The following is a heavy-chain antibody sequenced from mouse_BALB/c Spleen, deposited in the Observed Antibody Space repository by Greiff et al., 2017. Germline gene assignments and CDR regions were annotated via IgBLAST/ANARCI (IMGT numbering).Heavy chain of an antibody. CDR3: ARHDYGSSYAPFDY. CDR1: GFTFSSYG. CDR2: ISSGGSYT. V-gene: IGHV5-6*02. D-gene: IGHD1-1*01. J-gene: IGHJ2*01. Sequence: EVKLVESGGDLVKPGGSLKLSCAASGFTFSSYGMSWVRQTPDKRLEWVATISSGGSYTYYPDSVKGRFTISRDNAKNTLYLQMSSLKSEDTAMYYCARHDYGSSYAPFDYWGQGTTLTVSS.